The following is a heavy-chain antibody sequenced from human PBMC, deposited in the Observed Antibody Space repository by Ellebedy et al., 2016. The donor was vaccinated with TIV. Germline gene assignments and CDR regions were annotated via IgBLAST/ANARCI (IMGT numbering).Heavy chain of an antibody. Sequence: MPGGSLRLSCAVYGGSFSGYYWSWIRQPPGKGLEWIGEITHSGSTNYNPSLKSRVIISVDTSKNQFSLTLSSVTAADTAVYYCARGLARDYWGQGTLVTVSS. CDR3: ARGLARDY. J-gene: IGHJ4*02. CDR1: GGSFSGYY. V-gene: IGHV4-34*01. CDR2: ITHSGST.